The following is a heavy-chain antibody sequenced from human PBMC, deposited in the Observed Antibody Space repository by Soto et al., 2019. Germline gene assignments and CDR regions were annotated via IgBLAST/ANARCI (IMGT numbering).Heavy chain of an antibody. CDR2: IIPIFGTA. V-gene: IGHV1-69*13. CDR3: AGVLLGYCSGGSCYLTQIDNWFDP. Sequence: SLKVSCKASGGTFSSYAISWVRQAPGQGLEWMGGIIPIFGTANYAQKFQGRVTITADESTSTAYMELSSLRSEDTAVYYCAGVLLGYCSGGSCYLTQIDNWFDPWGQGTLVTVSS. D-gene: IGHD2-15*01. CDR1: GGTFSSYA. J-gene: IGHJ5*02.